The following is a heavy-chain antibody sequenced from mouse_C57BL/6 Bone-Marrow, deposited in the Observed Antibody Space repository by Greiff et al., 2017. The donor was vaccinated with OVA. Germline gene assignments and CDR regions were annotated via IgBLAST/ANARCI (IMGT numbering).Heavy chain of an antibody. Sequence: VQLQQSGPELVKPGASVKISCKASGYTFTDYYMNWVKQSHGKSLEWIGDINPNNGGTSYNQKFKGKATLTVDKSSSTAYMELRSLTSEDTAVYYCARGCNYGAYWGQGTLVTVSA. CDR1: GYTFTDYY. D-gene: IGHD2-1*01. CDR2: INPNNGGT. V-gene: IGHV1-26*01. J-gene: IGHJ3*01. CDR3: ARGCNYGAY.